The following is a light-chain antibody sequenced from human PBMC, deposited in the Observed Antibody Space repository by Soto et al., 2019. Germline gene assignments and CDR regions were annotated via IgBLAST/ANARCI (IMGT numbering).Light chain of an antibody. Sequence: DIQMTQSPSSLSASVGDRVTITCRASQSISSYLNWYQQKPGKAPKLLIDAASSLQSGVPSRFSGSASGTDFTLTISSLQPEDFATFYCQQSYRTPNTFGQGTRLEIK. V-gene: IGKV1-39*01. CDR3: QQSYRTPNT. J-gene: IGKJ5*01. CDR2: AAS. CDR1: QSISSY.